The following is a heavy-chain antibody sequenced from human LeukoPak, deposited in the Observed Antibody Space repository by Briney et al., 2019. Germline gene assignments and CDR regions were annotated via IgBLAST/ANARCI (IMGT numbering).Heavy chain of an antibody. D-gene: IGHD2-21*02. V-gene: IGHV4-34*01. CDR2: INHSGST. J-gene: IGHJ5*02. Sequence: SETLSLTCAVYGGSFSGYYWSWIRQPPGKGLEWIGEINHSGSTNYNPSLKSRVTISVDTSKNQFSLKLSSVTAADTAVYYCARRLAYCGGDCYWENWFDPWGQGTLVTVSS. CDR3: ARRLAYCGGDCYWENWFDP. CDR1: GGSFSGYY.